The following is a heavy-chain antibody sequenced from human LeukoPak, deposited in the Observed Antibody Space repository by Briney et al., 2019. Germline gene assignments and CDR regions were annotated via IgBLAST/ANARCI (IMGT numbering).Heavy chain of an antibody. Sequence: HPGGSLRLSCAASGFTFDDYTMHWVRQAPGKGLEWVSLISWDGGSTYYADSVKGRFTISRDNSKNSLYLQMNSLRTEDTALYYCAKDRRRFGEVVGMDVWGQGTTVTVSS. CDR1: GFTFDDYT. J-gene: IGHJ6*02. CDR3: AKDRRRFGEVVGMDV. V-gene: IGHV3-43*01. CDR2: ISWDGGST. D-gene: IGHD3-10*01.